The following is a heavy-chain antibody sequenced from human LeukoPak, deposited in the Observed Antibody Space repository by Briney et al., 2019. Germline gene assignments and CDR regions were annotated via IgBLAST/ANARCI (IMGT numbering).Heavy chain of an antibody. Sequence: GGSLRLSCAASGFTFSSYAMSWVRQAPGKGLEWVSAITGSGGSTYYADSVKGRFTISRDNSKNTLYLQMNSLRAEDTAVYYCPKDTASSWWYFDLWGRGTLVTVSS. CDR3: PKDTASSWWYFDL. D-gene: IGHD5-18*01. CDR1: GFTFSSYA. V-gene: IGHV3-23*01. J-gene: IGHJ2*01. CDR2: ITGSGGST.